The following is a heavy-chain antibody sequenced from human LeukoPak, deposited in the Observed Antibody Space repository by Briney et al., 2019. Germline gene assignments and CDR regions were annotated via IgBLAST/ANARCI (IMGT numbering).Heavy chain of an antibody. CDR3: ARDAPATNYYGMDV. J-gene: IGHJ6*02. CDR1: GFTFSDYY. D-gene: IGHD4-11*01. V-gene: IGHV3-11*05. CDR2: ISGSSSHT. Sequence: GGSLRLSCAASGFTFSDYYMSWIRQAPGKGLEWVSYISGSSSHTNYADSVKGRFTISRDNAKNSLYLQMNSLRAEDTTVYYCARDAPATNYYGMDVWGQGTTVTVSS.